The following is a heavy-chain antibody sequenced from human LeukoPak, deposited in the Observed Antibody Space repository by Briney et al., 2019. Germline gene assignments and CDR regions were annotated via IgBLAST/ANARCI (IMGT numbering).Heavy chain of an antibody. Sequence: SETLSLTCAVYGGSFSGYYWSWIRQPPGKGLEWIGEINHSGSTNYNPSLKSRVTIPVDTSKNQFSLKLSSVTAADTAVYYCARGRSDYYGSGSYQTDLDYWGQGTLVTVSS. V-gene: IGHV4-34*01. CDR3: ARGRSDYYGSGSYQTDLDY. J-gene: IGHJ4*02. CDR2: INHSGST. CDR1: GGSFSGYY. D-gene: IGHD3-10*01.